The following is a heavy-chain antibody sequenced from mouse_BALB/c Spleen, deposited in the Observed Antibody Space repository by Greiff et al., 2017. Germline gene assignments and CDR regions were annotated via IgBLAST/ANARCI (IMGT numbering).Heavy chain of an antibody. D-gene: IGHD1-1*01. CDR1: GFTFSSYA. Sequence: EVKLVESGGGLVKPGGSLKLSCAASGFTFSSYAMSWVRQSPEKRLEWVAEISSGGSYTYYPDTVTGRFTISRDNAKNTLYLEMSSLRSEDTAMYYCARRGYGSSYNYAMDYWGQGTSVTVSS. CDR2: ISSGGSYT. CDR3: ARRGYGSSYNYAMDY. J-gene: IGHJ4*01. V-gene: IGHV5-9-4*01.